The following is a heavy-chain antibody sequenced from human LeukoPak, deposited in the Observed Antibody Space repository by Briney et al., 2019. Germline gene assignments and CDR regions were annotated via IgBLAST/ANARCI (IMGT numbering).Heavy chain of an antibody. Sequence: PGGSLRLSCAASGFTFSSYGMSWVRQAPGKGLEWVSDISGSGGRTYYADSVKGRFTISRDNSKKTLYLQMNSLRAEDTAVYYCAKISYYYISGWYAIDYWGQGTLVTVSS. CDR3: AKISYYYISGWYAIDY. CDR2: ISGSGGRT. D-gene: IGHD6-19*01. J-gene: IGHJ4*02. CDR1: GFTFSSYG. V-gene: IGHV3-23*01.